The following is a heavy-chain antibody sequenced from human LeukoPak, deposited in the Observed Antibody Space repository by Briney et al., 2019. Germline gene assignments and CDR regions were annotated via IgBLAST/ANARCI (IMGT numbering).Heavy chain of an antibody. CDR1: GGSISSYY. D-gene: IGHD3-10*01. CDR2: IYTSGST. Sequence: SETLSLTCTVSGGSISSYYWSWIRQPAEKGLEWIGRIYTSGSTSYNPSLKSRVNISVDKSKNQFSLKLSSVTAADTAVYYCARVSLYYYADYWGQGTLVTVSS. V-gene: IGHV4-4*07. J-gene: IGHJ4*02. CDR3: ARVSLYYYADY.